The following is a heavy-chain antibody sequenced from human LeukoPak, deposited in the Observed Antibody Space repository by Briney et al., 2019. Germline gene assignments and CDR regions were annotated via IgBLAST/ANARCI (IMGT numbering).Heavy chain of an antibody. CDR1: GGSISSSSYY. V-gene: IGHV4-39*07. Sequence: SETLSLTCTVSGGSISSSSYYWGWIRQPPGKGLEWIGSIYYSGSTYYNPSLKSRVTISVDTSKNQFSLKLSSVTAADTAVYYCARDVSSGWTFDYWGQGTLVTVSS. CDR3: ARDVSSGWTFDY. J-gene: IGHJ4*02. D-gene: IGHD6-19*01. CDR2: IYYSGST.